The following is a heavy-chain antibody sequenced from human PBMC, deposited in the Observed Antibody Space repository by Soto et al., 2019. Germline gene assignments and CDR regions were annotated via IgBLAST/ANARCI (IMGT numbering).Heavy chain of an antibody. CDR3: ARDREPDGIWTFDS. Sequence: TGGSLSLSCAAFGFSLYKYTMGWVRQAPGKGLEWVAESFSSGGTQYADSVKGRFTISRDNSRNMVFLQMNGLRVEGTALYYCARDREPDGIWTFDSWGQGALVTVSS. CDR2: SFSSGGT. D-gene: IGHD3-9*01. CDR1: GFSLYKYT. V-gene: IGHV3-53*01. J-gene: IGHJ4*02.